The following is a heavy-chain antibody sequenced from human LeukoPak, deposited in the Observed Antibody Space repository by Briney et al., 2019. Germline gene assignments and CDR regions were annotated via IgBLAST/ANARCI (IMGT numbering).Heavy chain of an antibody. CDR2: ISYDGSNK. V-gene: IGHV3-30*18. CDR3: AKDGIAVAGTTLGFDY. J-gene: IGHJ4*02. CDR1: GFTFSSYG. Sequence: GGSLRLSCAASGFTFSSYGMHWVRQAPGKGLEWVAVISYDGSNKYYADSVKGRFTISRDNAKNSLYLQMNSLRAEDTALYYCAKDGIAVAGTTLGFDYWGQGTLVTVSS. D-gene: IGHD6-19*01.